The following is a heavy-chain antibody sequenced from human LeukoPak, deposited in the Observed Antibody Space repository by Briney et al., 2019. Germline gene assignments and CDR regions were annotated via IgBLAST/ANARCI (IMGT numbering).Heavy chain of an antibody. V-gene: IGHV4-59*01. J-gene: IGHJ4*02. D-gene: IGHD2-2*01. CDR2: IYYSGST. Sequence: SETLSLTCTVSGGSISSYYWSWIRQPPGKGLEWIGYIYYSGSTNYNPSLKSRVTISVDTSKNQFSLKLSSVTAADTAVYYCARAVEDIVVVPAAYYFDYWGQGTLVTVSS. CDR3: ARAVEDIVVVPAAYYFDY. CDR1: GGSISSYY.